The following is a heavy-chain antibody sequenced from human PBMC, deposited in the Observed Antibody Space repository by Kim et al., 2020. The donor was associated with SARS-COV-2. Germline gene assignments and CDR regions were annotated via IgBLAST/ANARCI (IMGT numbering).Heavy chain of an antibody. CDR2: INAGNGNT. J-gene: IGHJ4*02. V-gene: IGHV1-3*01. CDR1: GYTFTSYA. CDR3: ARGEVVTAIEVFRGQYYFDY. Sequence: ASVKVSCKASGYTFTSYAMHWVRQAPGQRLEWMGWINAGNGNTKYSQKFQGRVTITRDTSASTAYMELSSLRSEDTAVYYCARGEVVTAIEVFRGQYYFDYWGQGTLVTVSS. D-gene: IGHD2-21*02.